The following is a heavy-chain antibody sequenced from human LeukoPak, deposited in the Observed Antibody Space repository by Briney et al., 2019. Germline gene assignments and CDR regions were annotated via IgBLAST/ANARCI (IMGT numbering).Heavy chain of an antibody. CDR1: GFTFSSYW. Sequence: QPGGPLRLSCAASGFTFSSYWMSWVRQAPGKGLEWVANIKQDGSEKYYVDSVKGRFTISRDNAKNSLYLQMNSLRAEDTAVYYCASGCSTSCHTFDYWGQGTLVTVSS. CDR2: IKQDGSEK. V-gene: IGHV3-7*01. CDR3: ASGCSTSCHTFDY. D-gene: IGHD2-2*02. J-gene: IGHJ4*02.